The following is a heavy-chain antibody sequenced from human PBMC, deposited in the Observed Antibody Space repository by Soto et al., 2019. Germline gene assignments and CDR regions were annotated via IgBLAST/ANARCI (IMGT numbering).Heavy chain of an antibody. CDR2: INHSGST. CDR1: GGSFSGYY. CDR3: ARIYCSGGSCDAPSYYYYYYMDV. V-gene: IGHV4-34*01. D-gene: IGHD2-15*01. Sequence: SETLSLTCAVYGGSFSGYYWSWIRQPPRKGLEWIGEINHSGSTNYNPSLKSRVTISGDTSKNQFSLKLSCVTAADTAVYYCARIYCSGGSCDAPSYYYYYYMDVWGKGTTVTASS. J-gene: IGHJ6*03.